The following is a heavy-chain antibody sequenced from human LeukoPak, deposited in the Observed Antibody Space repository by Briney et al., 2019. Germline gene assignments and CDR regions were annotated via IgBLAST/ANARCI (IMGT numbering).Heavy chain of an antibody. D-gene: IGHD1-26*01. J-gene: IGHJ4*02. Sequence: PGGSLRLSCVVSGFTFSNYAMSWVRQAPGKGLGWVSTVSGSGASTYYADSVKGRFTISRDNSKNTLYLQMNSLRAEDTAVYYCAKAGGSYRVDHFAYWGQGTLVTVSS. CDR2: VSGSGAST. CDR1: GFTFSNYA. CDR3: AKAGGSYRVDHFAY. V-gene: IGHV3-23*01.